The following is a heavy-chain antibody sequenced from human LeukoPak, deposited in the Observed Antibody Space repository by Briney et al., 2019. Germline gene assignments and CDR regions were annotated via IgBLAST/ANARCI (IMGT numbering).Heavy chain of an antibody. CDR3: ARATSSSGWYYFDY. J-gene: IGHJ4*02. Sequence: PGGSLRLSCAASRFTLSDHSMSWIRQAPGKGLEWVSYISTSGNTIYYADSVKGRFTISRDNAKNSLYLQMNSLRADDTAVYYCARATSSSGWYYFDYWGQGTLVTVPS. V-gene: IGHV3-11*01. CDR1: RFTLSDHS. D-gene: IGHD6-19*01. CDR2: ISTSGNTI.